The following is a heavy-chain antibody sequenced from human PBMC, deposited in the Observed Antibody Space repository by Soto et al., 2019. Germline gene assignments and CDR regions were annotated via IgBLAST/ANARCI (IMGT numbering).Heavy chain of an antibody. CDR3: AKARRFSEWSYGAAYYYYGMDV. D-gene: IGHD3-3*01. V-gene: IGHV3-30*18. J-gene: IGHJ6*02. CDR2: ISYDGSYK. CDR1: GFTFSSYG. Sequence: GGSLRLSCAASGFTFSSYGMHWVRQAPGKGLEWVAVISYDGSYKYYADSVKGRFTVSRDNSKNTLYLQMSSLRAEDTAVYYCAKARRFSEWSYGAAYYYYGMDVWGQGTTVTVSS.